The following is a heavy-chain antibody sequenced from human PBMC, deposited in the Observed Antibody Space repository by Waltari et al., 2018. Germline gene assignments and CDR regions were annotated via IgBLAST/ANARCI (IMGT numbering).Heavy chain of an antibody. CDR3: AKDRNYSGSGGYYWEEISYFDS. V-gene: IGHV3-30*02. CDR1: GFTFSGYG. D-gene: IGHD3-22*01. CDR2: IRFDGSNT. Sequence: QVQLVESGGGVVQPGGSLRLSCAASGFTFSGYGRHWVRQAPGKRLEWVAFIRFDGSNTYYGDSMKGRFTVSRDNSKNTLYLHMHSLRAEDSAVYYCAKDRNYSGSGGYYWEEISYFDSWGQGTLVSISS. J-gene: IGHJ4*02.